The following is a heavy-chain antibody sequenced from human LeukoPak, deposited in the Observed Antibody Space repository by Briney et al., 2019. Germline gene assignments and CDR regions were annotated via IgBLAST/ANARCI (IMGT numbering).Heavy chain of an antibody. Sequence: ASVKVSCKASGYTFTGYYMHWVRQAPGQGLERMGWVNPNSGGTNYAQKFQGRVTMTRDTSISTAYMELSRLRSDDTAVYYCARDDYGDQRLGYWGQGTLLTVSS. CDR1: GYTFTGYY. CDR3: ARDDYGDQRLGY. CDR2: VNPNSGGT. D-gene: IGHD4-17*01. J-gene: IGHJ4*02. V-gene: IGHV1-2*02.